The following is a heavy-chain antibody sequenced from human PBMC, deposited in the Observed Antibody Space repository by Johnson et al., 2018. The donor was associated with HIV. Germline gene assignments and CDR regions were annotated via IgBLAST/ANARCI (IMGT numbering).Heavy chain of an antibody. Sequence: VQLVESGGGLVQPGGSLRLSCAASGFTFSSYWMSWVRQAPGKGLEWVANIKQDGSEKYYVDSVKGRFTISRDNSKNTLYFQMNGLRAEDTAVYYCAKQNRGAFDIWGQGTMVTVSS. D-gene: IGHD1/OR15-1a*01. CDR3: AKQNRGAFDI. CDR1: GFTFSSYW. J-gene: IGHJ3*02. V-gene: IGHV3-7*05. CDR2: IKQDGSEK.